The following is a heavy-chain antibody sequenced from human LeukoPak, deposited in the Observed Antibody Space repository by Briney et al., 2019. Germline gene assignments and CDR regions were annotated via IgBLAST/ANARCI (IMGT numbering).Heavy chain of an antibody. V-gene: IGHV4-59*01. CDR1: GGSISSYY. J-gene: IGHJ6*02. CDR3: ARVLTVTTWDYYYGMDV. Sequence: SETLSLTCTVSGGSISSYYWSWIRQPPGKGLEWIGYIYYSGSTNYNPSLKSRVTISVDTSKNQFSLKLSSVTAADTAVYYRARVLTVTTWDYYYGMDVWGQGTTVTVSS. D-gene: IGHD4-17*01. CDR2: IYYSGST.